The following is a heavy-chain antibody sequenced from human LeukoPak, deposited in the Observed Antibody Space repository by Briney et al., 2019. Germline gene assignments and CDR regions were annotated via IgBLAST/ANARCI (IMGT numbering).Heavy chain of an antibody. CDR1: GGSISSSSYY. CDR2: IYYSGST. D-gene: IGHD5-24*01. J-gene: IGHJ4*02. V-gene: IGHV4-39*01. CDR3: ARQDGYMVDY. Sequence: SETLSLTCTVSGGSISSSSYYWGWIRQPPGKGLEWIGSIYYSGSTYYNPSLKSRVTISVDTSKNQFSLKLSSVTAADTAVYYCARQDGYMVDYWGQGTLVTVSS.